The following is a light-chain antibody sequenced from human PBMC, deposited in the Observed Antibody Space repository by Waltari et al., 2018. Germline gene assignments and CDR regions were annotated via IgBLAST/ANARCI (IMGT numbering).Light chain of an antibody. Sequence: SYELTQPPSEPVSPGQTASLPCSGHAVPNQYADWYQQKPGQVPVFVIYKDSERPSGIPERFSGSSSGTTVTLTISGVQAEDEADYYCQSGDSSGVGVFGGGTKLTV. CDR2: KDS. J-gene: IGLJ3*02. CDR3: QSGDSSGVGV. V-gene: IGLV3-25*03. CDR1: AVPNQY.